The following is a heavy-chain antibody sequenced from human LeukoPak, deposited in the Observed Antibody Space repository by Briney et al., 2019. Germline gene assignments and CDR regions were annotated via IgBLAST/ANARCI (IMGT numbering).Heavy chain of an antibody. V-gene: IGHV1-18*01. CDR1: GYTFTSYG. CDR2: ISAYNGNT. J-gene: IGHJ4*02. CDR3: ARAGGYCGRISCPYYFDY. D-gene: IGHD2-15*01. Sequence: GASVKVSCKASGYTFTSYGISWVRQAPGQGLEWMGWISAYNGNTNYAQKLQGRVTMTTDTSTSTAYMELSSLRSEDTAVYYCARAGGYCGRISCPYYFDYWGQGSPVAVSS.